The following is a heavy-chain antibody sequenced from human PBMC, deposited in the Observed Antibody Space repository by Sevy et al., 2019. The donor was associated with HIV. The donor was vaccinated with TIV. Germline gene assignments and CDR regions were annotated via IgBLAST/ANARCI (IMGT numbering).Heavy chain of an antibody. CDR2: IKQDGSEK. Sequence: GGSLRLSCAASGFTFSSYWMSWVRQAPGKGLEWVANIKQDGSEKYYVDSVKGRFTISRDNAKNSLYLQMNSLRAEDTAVYYCARASSWYYYYGMDVWGQWTTVTVSS. D-gene: IGHD6-13*01. CDR3: ARASSWYYYYGMDV. V-gene: IGHV3-7*01. CDR1: GFTFSSYW. J-gene: IGHJ6*02.